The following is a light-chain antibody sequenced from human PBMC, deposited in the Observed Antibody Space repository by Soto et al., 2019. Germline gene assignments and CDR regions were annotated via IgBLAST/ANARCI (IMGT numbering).Light chain of an antibody. CDR2: SND. CDR1: SSNIGSNT. J-gene: IGLJ2*01. V-gene: IGLV1-44*01. Sequence: QSVLTQSPSASGSSGQKVSISCSGSSSNIGSNTVNWYQLVPGTAPKLLIYSNDQRPSAVPGRFSGSKSGTSASLTISGLQSEDEADDYCATWDDSLNNVIFGGGTKLTVL. CDR3: ATWDDSLNNVI.